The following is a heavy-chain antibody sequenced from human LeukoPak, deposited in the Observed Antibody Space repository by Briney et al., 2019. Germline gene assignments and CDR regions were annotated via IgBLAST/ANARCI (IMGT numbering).Heavy chain of an antibody. D-gene: IGHD1-14*01. CDR3: AREKMRRSYHPGYGMDV. CDR2: ISYDGSNK. CDR1: GFTFSSYT. V-gene: IGHV3-30*04. J-gene: IGHJ6*04. Sequence: GGSLRLSCAASGFTFSSYTVRWVREAPGEGLGRVAVISYDGSNKNYADSVKGRFTISRDNSKNTLHLQINSLKAEDTAVYYCAREKMRRSYHPGYGMDVWGKGTTVTVSS.